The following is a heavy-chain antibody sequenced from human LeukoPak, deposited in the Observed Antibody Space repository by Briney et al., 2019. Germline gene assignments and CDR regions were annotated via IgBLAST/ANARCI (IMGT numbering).Heavy chain of an antibody. D-gene: IGHD3-22*01. CDR1: GFTFSTYS. CDR3: ARGSTYYDSSGQVPFDY. Sequence: GGSLRLSCAASGFTFSTYSMNWIRQAPGKGLEWVSYISSSSSTIYYADSVKGRFTISRDNAKNSLYLQMNSLRAEDTAVYYCARGSTYYDSSGQVPFDYWGQGTLVTVSS. V-gene: IGHV3-48*01. CDR2: ISSSSSTI. J-gene: IGHJ4*02.